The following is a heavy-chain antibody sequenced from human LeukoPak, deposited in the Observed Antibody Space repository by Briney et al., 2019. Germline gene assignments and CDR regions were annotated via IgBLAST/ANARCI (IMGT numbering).Heavy chain of an antibody. V-gene: IGHV3-48*04. CDR2: ISSSSSTI. Sequence: GGSLRLSCAASGFTFSSYSMNWVRQAPGKGLEWVSYISSSSSTIYYADSVKGRFTTSRDNAKNSLYLQMNSLRAEDTAVYYCGRDPPGYGELPHLDYWGQGTLVTVSS. CDR3: GRDPPGYGELPHLDY. CDR1: GFTFSSYS. J-gene: IGHJ4*02. D-gene: IGHD1-26*01.